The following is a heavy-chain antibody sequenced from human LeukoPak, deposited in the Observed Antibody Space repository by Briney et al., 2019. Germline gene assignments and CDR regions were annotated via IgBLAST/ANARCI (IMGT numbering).Heavy chain of an antibody. CDR3: AKVGYYNDSSGYYLDYFDY. V-gene: IGHV3-23*01. D-gene: IGHD3-22*01. J-gene: IGHJ4*02. CDR1: GFTFSSYG. CDR2: ISGSGDST. Sequence: RPGGSLRLSCAASGFTFSSYGMSRVRQAPGKGLEWVSAISGSGDSTYYADSVKGRFTISRDNSKNTLYLQMNSLRAEDTAVYYCAKVGYYNDSSGYYLDYFDYWGQGTLVTVSS.